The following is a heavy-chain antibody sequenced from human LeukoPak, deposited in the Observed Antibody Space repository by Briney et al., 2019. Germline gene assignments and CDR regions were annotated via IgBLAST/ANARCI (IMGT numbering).Heavy chain of an antibody. CDR1: GYTFTSYA. CDR3: ARGSRYGSGREGGY. Sequence: ASVKVSCKASGYTFTSYAMHWVRQAPGQRLEWMGWSNAGNGNTKYSQEFQGRVTITRDTSASTAYMELSRLRSDDTAVYYCARGSRYGSGREGGYWGQGTLVTVSS. D-gene: IGHD3-10*01. CDR2: SNAGNGNT. V-gene: IGHV1-3*02. J-gene: IGHJ4*02.